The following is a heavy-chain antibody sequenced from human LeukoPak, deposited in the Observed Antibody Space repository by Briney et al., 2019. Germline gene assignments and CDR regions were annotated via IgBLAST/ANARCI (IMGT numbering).Heavy chain of an antibody. J-gene: IGHJ4*02. CDR3: ARVDDFWCGYPHPIDY. V-gene: IGHV1-18*03. D-gene: IGHD3-3*01. CDR1: GYTFTSYG. Sequence: ASVKVSCKASGYTFTSYGISWVPQAPGQGLEWMGWISAYNGNTNYAQKLQGRVTMTTDTSTSTAYMELRSLRSDDMAVYYCARVDDFWCGYPHPIDYWGQGTLVTVSS. CDR2: ISAYNGNT.